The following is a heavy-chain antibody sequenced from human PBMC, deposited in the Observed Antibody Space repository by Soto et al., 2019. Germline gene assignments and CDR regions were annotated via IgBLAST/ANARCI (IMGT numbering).Heavy chain of an antibody. CDR2: IYYSGST. CDR1: GGSISSYY. CDR3: ARVVRGVVTNWFDP. Sequence: SETLSLTCTVSGGSISSYYWSWIRQPPGKGLEWIGYIYYSGSTNYNPSLKSRVTISVDTSKNQFSLKLSSVTAADTAVYYCARVVRGVVTNWFDPWGQGTLVTVSS. D-gene: IGHD3-10*02. J-gene: IGHJ5*02. V-gene: IGHV4-59*08.